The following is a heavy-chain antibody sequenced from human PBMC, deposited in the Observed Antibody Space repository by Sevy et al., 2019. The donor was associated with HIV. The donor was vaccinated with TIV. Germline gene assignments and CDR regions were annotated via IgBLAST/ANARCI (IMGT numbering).Heavy chain of an antibody. J-gene: IGHJ4*02. Sequence: GGSLRLSCAASGFRFEDYGMHWVRRAPGKGLEWVSGIGWNSGSVGYAVSVKGRFTISRDNAKNLLYLQMNSLTSEDTALYYCAKDLLRYGWGRYLLDYWGQGTVVTVSS. CDR2: IGWNSGSV. CDR3: AKDLLRYGWGRYLLDY. V-gene: IGHV3-9*01. CDR1: GFRFEDYG. D-gene: IGHD3-16*02.